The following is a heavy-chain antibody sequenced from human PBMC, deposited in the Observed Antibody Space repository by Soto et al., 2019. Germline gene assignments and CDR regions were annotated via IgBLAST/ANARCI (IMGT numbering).Heavy chain of an antibody. CDR3: ALNVIDRYSVSEL. D-gene: IGHD5-12*01. V-gene: IGHV3-23*01. J-gene: IGHJ4*02. Sequence: EVHLSESGGGLVQPGESLRLSCTTSGFTFTNYAINWVRQAPGKGLEWVSVIGATGATYYADSVKGRFTVSRDSSKNTVYLQMNSLRVEATAVYYCALNVIDRYSVSELWGQGTLVTVSS. CDR2: IGATGAT. CDR1: GFTFTNYA.